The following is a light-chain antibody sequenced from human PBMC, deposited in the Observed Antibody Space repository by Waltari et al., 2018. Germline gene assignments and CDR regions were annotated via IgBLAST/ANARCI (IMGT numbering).Light chain of an antibody. CDR1: QSISSW. J-gene: IGKJ2*01. Sequence: DIQMTQSPSTLSASVGDRVTITCRASQSISSWLAWYQQKPGKAPKLLIYDASSLESGVPSRFRGYGSGTNFTFSISSLQPEDFATYFCQQHHELQTFGQGTKLDIK. CDR3: QQHHELQT. CDR2: DAS. V-gene: IGKV1-5*01.